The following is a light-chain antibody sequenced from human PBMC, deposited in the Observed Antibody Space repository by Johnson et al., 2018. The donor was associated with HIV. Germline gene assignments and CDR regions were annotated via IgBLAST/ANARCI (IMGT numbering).Light chain of an antibody. V-gene: IGLV1-51*01. Sequence: QFVLTKPPSVSAAPGQKVTISCSGSSSNIASNYVSWYQQIPGTAPKLLIYDNDKRPSGIPDRFSASKSDTSATLGITGLQTGDEANYYCGTWDGGLSIYVFGTGTEVTVL. CDR2: DND. CDR1: SSNIASNY. CDR3: GTWDGGLSIYV. J-gene: IGLJ1*01.